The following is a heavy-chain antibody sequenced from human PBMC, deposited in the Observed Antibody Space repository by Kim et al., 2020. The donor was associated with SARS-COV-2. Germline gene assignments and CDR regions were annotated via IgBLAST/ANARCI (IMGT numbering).Heavy chain of an antibody. Sequence: GGSLRLSCAASGFTFSSYAMSWVRQAPGKGLEWVSVIYSGGSSTYYADSVKGRFTISRDNSKNTLYLQMNSLRAEDTAVYYCAKVPAKVRGGDGNWFDPWGQGTLVTVSS. V-gene: IGHV3-23*03. CDR1: GFTFSSYA. D-gene: IGHD3-10*01. CDR2: IYSGGSST. J-gene: IGHJ5*02. CDR3: AKVPAKVRGGDGNWFDP.